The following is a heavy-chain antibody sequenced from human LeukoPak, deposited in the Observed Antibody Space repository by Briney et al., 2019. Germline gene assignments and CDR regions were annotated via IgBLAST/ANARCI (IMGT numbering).Heavy chain of an antibody. CDR3: ARDGSLVPSYLGVFDY. V-gene: IGHV3-23*01. D-gene: IGHD3-16*01. CDR1: GFTFSSYS. Sequence: GGSLRLSCAASGFTFSSYSMNWVRQAPGKGLEWVSTISGSDSSTHYADSVKGRFTISRDNSKNTLYLQMNSLRAEDTAVYYCARDGSLVPSYLGVFDYWGQGTLVTVSS. CDR2: ISGSDSST. J-gene: IGHJ4*02.